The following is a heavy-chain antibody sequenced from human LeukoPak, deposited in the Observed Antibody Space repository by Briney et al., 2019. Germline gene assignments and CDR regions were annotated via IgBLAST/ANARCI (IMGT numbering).Heavy chain of an antibody. D-gene: IGHD3-10*01. J-gene: IGHJ4*02. CDR3: ARGRITMVRGVIEWSRRDYFDY. CDR2: INHSGST. Sequence: KPSETLSFTCAVYGGSFSGYYWSWIRQPPGKGLEWIGEINHSGSTNYNPSLKSRVTISVDTSKNQFSLKLSSVTAADTAVYYCARGRITMVRGVIEWSRRDYFDYWGQGTWSPSPQ. V-gene: IGHV4-34*01. CDR1: GGSFSGYY.